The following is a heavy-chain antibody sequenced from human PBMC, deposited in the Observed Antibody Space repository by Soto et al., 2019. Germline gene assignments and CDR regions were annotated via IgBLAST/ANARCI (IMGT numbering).Heavy chain of an antibody. Sequence: SETLSLTCTVSGDSISSSYWSWIRQSPGKGLEWIGYIYYSGSTNYNASLKSRVTISVDTSKNQFSLKLSSVTAADTAVYYCARHGTYYPFDYWGQGTLVTVSS. CDR1: GDSISSSY. CDR2: IYYSGST. CDR3: ARHGTYYPFDY. V-gene: IGHV4-59*08. D-gene: IGHD1-26*01. J-gene: IGHJ4*02.